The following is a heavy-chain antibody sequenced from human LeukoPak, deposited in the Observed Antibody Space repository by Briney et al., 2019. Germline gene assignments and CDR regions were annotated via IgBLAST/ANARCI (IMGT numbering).Heavy chain of an antibody. CDR2: IWYDGSNK. Sequence: GGSLRLSCAASGFTFSSYGMHWVRQAPGEGLEWVAVIWYDGSNKYYADSVKGRFTISRDNSKNTLYLQMNSLRAEDTAVYYCARGLIQLWHRHFDYWGQGTLVTVSS. J-gene: IGHJ4*02. CDR1: GFTFSSYG. V-gene: IGHV3-33*01. D-gene: IGHD5-18*01. CDR3: ARGLIQLWHRHFDY.